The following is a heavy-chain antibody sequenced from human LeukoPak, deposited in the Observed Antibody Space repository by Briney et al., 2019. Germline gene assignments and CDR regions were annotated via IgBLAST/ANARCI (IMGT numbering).Heavy chain of an antibody. J-gene: IGHJ4*02. D-gene: IGHD1-26*01. CDR3: SRGLYSRKLGY. Sequence: SQTLSLTCTVSGASFNSDDQYWNWIRQSPGKGLEWIGSIHPSGMLYNNPSLESRVTMSRDTSKNQFSLNLNSVTAADTAVYFCSRGLYSRKLGYWGQGILVTVSS. CDR2: IHPSGML. V-gene: IGHV4-31*03. CDR1: GASFNSDDQY.